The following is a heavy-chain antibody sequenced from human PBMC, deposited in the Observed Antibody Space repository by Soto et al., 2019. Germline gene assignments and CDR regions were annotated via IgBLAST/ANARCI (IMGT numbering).Heavy chain of an antibody. D-gene: IGHD2-15*01. CDR1: GYTFTGYY. J-gene: IGHJ5*02. CDR3: SRGRVAVVVAATHWFDP. CDR2: ISPKSGGT. V-gene: IGHV1-2*04. Sequence: ASVKVSCKASGYTFTGYYMHWVRQAPEKGFESMGWISPKSGGTNYAQKLQGWVTMTRDMSISIAYTVLSRLRSDDTAVYYCSRGRVAVVVAATHWFDPCGQGPLVTVSS.